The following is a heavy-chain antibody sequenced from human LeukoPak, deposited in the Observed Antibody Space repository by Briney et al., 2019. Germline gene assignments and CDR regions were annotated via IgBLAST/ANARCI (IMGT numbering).Heavy chain of an antibody. CDR2: IKADGSGA. J-gene: IGHJ4*02. V-gene: IGHV3-7*05. CDR1: GFTFSSPW. CDR3: ARYTRPIDY. Sequence: GGSLRLSCAASGFTFSSPWMSWVRQAPGKGLEWVATIKADGSGAYYVDSVKGRFTISRDNAKNSLYLQMNSLRAEDTAVYFCARYTRPIDYWGQGTLVTVSS. D-gene: IGHD6-13*01.